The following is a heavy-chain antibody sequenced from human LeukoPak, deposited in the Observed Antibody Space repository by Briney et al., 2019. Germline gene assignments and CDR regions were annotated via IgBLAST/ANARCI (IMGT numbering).Heavy chain of an antibody. CDR1: GFTFSSYG. Sequence: GGSLRLSCAASGFTFSSYGMSWVRQAPGKGLEWVSAISGSGGRTYYADSVKGRFTISRDNSKNTLYLQMNSLRAEDTAVYYCAKYQSPYYYGSGSYPKVIDYWGQGTLVTVSS. CDR3: AKYQSPYYYGSGSYPKVIDY. J-gene: IGHJ4*02. D-gene: IGHD3-10*01. CDR2: ISGSGGRT. V-gene: IGHV3-23*01.